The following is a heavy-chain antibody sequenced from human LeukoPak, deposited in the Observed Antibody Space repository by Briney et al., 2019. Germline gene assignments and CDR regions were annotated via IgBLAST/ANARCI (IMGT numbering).Heavy chain of an antibody. J-gene: IGHJ4*02. Sequence: GGSLRLSCAASGFTFSSYAMSWVRQAPGKGLEWVSAISGGGGSTYYADSVKGRFTISRDNSKNTLYLQMSSLRAEDTALYYCARDGGSGWSSAFFDYWGQGTLVTVSS. CDR3: ARDGGSGWSSAFFDY. V-gene: IGHV3-23*01. CDR2: ISGGGGST. D-gene: IGHD6-19*01. CDR1: GFTFSSYA.